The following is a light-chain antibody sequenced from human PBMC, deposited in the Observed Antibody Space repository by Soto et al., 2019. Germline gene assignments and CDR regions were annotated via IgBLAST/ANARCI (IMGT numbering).Light chain of an antibody. J-gene: IGLJ1*01. V-gene: IGLV2-14*01. CDR3: SSYTRSKTLV. Sequence: QSVLTQPASVSGSPGQSITISCSGTSEDVGGYNYVSWYQHHPGKAPKLMIYEVTNRPSGLSNRFSGSKSGSTASLTISGLQAEDEADYYCSSYTRSKTLVFGTGTKVTVL. CDR2: EVT. CDR1: SEDVGGYNY.